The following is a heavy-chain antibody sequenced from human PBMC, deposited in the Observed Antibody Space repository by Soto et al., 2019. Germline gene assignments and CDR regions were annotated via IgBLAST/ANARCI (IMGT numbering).Heavy chain of an antibody. Sequence: TGGSLRLSCAASGFTFSSYTMNWVRQAPGKGLEWVSSISSSSSYIYYADSVKGRFTISRDNAKNTLFLQMGSLRAEDMAVYYCARVSVRGQAAFDIWGQGTMVTVSS. V-gene: IGHV3-21*01. D-gene: IGHD2-8*01. CDR2: ISSSSSYI. J-gene: IGHJ3*02. CDR1: GFTFSSYT. CDR3: ARVSVRGQAAFDI.